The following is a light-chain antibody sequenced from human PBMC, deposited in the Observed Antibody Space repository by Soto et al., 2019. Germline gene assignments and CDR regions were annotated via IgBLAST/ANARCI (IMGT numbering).Light chain of an antibody. J-gene: IGKJ4*01. CDR2: GAS. CDR3: QQYNNWPLT. CDR1: QSVSSN. V-gene: IGKV3-15*01. Sequence: EIVMTQSPATLSVYPGERATLSCRASQSVSSNLAWYQQKPGQAPRLLIYGASTRATGIPARFSGSGSGTEFTLTISSLQSEDFAVYYWQQYNNWPLTFGGGTKVDIK.